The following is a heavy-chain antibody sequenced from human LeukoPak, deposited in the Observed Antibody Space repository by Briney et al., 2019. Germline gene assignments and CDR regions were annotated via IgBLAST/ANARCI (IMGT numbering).Heavy chain of an antibody. CDR3: ARDRPIITDSWYGFDY. D-gene: IGHD6-13*01. V-gene: IGHV1-18*01. CDR2: ISAYNGNT. J-gene: IGHJ4*02. CDR1: GYTFTSYG. Sequence: ASVKVSCKASGYTFTSYGISWVRQAPGQGLEWMGWISAYNGNTNYAQKLQGRVTMTTDTSTSTAYMELRSLRSDDTAAYYCARDRPIITDSWYGFDYWGQGTLVTVSS.